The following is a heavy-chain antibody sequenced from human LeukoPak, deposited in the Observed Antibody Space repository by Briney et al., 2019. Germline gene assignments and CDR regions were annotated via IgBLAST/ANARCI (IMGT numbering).Heavy chain of an antibody. V-gene: IGHV4-39*07. CDR3: ATDLRMHVYYFDY. D-gene: IGHD2-15*01. J-gene: IGHJ4*02. CDR1: GGSISSSSYY. CDR2: IYYSGST. Sequence: SETLSLTCTVSGGSISSSSYYWGWIRQPPGRGLEWIGSIYYSGSTYYNPSLKSRVTISVDTSKNQFSLKLSSVTAADTAVYYCATDLRMHVYYFDYWGQGTLVTVSS.